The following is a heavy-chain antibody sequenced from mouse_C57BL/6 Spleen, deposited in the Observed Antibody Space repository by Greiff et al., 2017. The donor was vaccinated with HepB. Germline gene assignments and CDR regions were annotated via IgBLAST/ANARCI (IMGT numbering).Heavy chain of an antibody. CDR1: GFTFSSYA. CDR2: ISDGGSYT. Sequence: EVLLVESGGGLVKPGGSLKLSCAASGFTFSSYAMSWVRQTPEKRLEWVATISDGGSYTYYPDNVKGRFTISRDTAKNNLYLQMSHLKSEDTAMYYGARGGYDGRMDYWGQGTSVTVSS. V-gene: IGHV5-4*01. J-gene: IGHJ4*01. D-gene: IGHD2-2*01. CDR3: ARGGYDGRMDY.